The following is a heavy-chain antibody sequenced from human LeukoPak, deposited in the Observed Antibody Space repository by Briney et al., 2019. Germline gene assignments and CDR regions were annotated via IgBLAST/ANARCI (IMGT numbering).Heavy chain of an antibody. CDR2: INSDGSST. J-gene: IGHJ4*02. Sequence: GGSLRLSCAASGLTFSSYWMHWVRQAPGKGLVWVSRINSDGSSTSYADSVKGRFTISRDNAKNTLYLQMNSLRAEDTAVYYCARDLSATMVRGALDYWGQGTLVTVSS. CDR3: ARDLSATMVRGALDY. V-gene: IGHV3-74*01. CDR1: GLTFSSYW. D-gene: IGHD3-10*01.